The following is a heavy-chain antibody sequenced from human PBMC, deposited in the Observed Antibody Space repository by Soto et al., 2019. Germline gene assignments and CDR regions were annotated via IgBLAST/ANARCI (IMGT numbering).Heavy chain of an antibody. D-gene: IGHD1-20*01. J-gene: IGHJ4*02. Sequence: QITLKASGPTLVKTTETLTLTCTFSGFSITSRPVGVGWIRQPPGKALEWLAFAYWDDDHRYNPSLKSRLTVAKDASKSLVVLLMTNMDPVDTATYYCAHRGGGYNWDDGYLDYWGQGILVTVS. CDR3: AHRGGGYNWDDGYLDY. CDR2: AYWDDDH. V-gene: IGHV2-5*02. CDR1: GFSITSRPVG.